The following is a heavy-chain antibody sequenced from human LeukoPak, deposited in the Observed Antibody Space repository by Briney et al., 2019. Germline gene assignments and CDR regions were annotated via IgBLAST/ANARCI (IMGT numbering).Heavy chain of an antibody. Sequence: PGGSLRPSCAASGFTFSSYTMNWVRQAPGKGLEWVSSISSSSSYIYYADSLKGRFTISRDNAKNSLYLQMNSLRAEDTAVYYCARELGAFDIWGQGTMVTVSS. V-gene: IGHV3-21*01. CDR1: GFTFSSYT. D-gene: IGHD7-27*01. CDR2: ISSSSSYI. CDR3: ARELGAFDI. J-gene: IGHJ3*02.